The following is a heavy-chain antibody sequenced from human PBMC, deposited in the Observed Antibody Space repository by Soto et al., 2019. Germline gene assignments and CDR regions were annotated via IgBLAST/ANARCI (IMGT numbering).Heavy chain of an antibody. CDR1: GGSISSGGYS. J-gene: IGHJ5*02. D-gene: IGHD3-10*01. CDR2: IYHSGST. Sequence: SETLSLTCAVSGGSISSGGYSWSWIRQPPGKGLEWIGYIYHSGSTYYNTSLKSRVTISVDRSKNQFSLKLSSVTAADTAVYYCARGNGITMVRGNNWFDPWGQGTLVTVSS. V-gene: IGHV4-30-2*01. CDR3: ARGNGITMVRGNNWFDP.